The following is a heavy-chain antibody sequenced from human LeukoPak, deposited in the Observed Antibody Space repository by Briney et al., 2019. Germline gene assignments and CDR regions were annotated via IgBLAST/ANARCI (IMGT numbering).Heavy chain of an antibody. CDR3: AKAEGGSTSWYDFYYYGVDV. D-gene: IGHD6-13*01. V-gene: IGHV3-30*18. CDR2: ISNDGTKT. CDR1: GFTFRNYA. J-gene: IGHJ6*04. Sequence: TGGSLRLSCAASGFTFRNYAMHWVRQSPGKGLEWVALISNDGTKTYVADSVKGRFTISRDNSKNTLYLQMNSLKTEDTAVYYCAKAEGGSTSWYDFYYYGVDVWGKGATITVSS.